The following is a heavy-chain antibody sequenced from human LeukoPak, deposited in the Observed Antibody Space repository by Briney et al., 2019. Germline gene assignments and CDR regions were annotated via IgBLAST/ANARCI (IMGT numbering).Heavy chain of an antibody. D-gene: IGHD2-21*02. V-gene: IGHV3-11*01. J-gene: IGHJ6*03. CDR2: MTTSGSTI. Sequence: GGSLRLSCAASGFTFSDYYMSWIRQAPGKGLEWVSYMTTSGSTIYYADSVKGRFTISRDNAKNSLYLQRNSLRAEDTAVYYCARDMTSNYYYYMDVWGKGTTVTVSS. CDR3: ARDMTSNYYYYMDV. CDR1: GFTFSDYY.